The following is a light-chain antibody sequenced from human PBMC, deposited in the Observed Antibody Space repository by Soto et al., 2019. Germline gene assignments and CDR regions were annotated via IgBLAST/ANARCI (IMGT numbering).Light chain of an antibody. V-gene: IGKV1-39*01. CDR2: AAS. J-gene: IGKJ2*01. CDR1: QSISRY. Sequence: DIQMTQSPSSLSASVGDRVTITCRASQSISRYLTWCQQRPGKAPKLLIYAASTLQSEVPSRFTGSGSGTEFTLTISSLQPEDFATYYCQQTYSIPYTFGQVTKLEIK. CDR3: QQTYSIPYT.